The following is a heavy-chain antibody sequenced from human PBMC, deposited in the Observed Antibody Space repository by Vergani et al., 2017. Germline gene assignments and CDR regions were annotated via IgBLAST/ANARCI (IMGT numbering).Heavy chain of an antibody. V-gene: IGHV1-69*04. Sequence: QVQLVQSGAEVKKPGSSVKVSCKASGGTFSSYAISWVRQAPGQGLEWMGRIIPILGIANYAQKFQGRVTITADKSTSTAYMELSSLRSEDTAVYYWASPGAHSSSAIYYYYGMDVWGQGATVTVSS. J-gene: IGHJ6*02. CDR1: GGTFSSYA. CDR3: ASPGAHSSSAIYYYYGMDV. D-gene: IGHD6-6*01. CDR2: IIPILGIA.